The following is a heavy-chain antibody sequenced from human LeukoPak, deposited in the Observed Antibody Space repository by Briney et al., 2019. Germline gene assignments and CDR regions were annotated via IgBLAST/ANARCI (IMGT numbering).Heavy chain of an antibody. J-gene: IGHJ4*02. CDR2: IYTSGST. Sequence: SETLSLTCTVSGGSISSYYWTWIRQPAGKGLEWIGRIYTSGSTNYNPSLKSRVTMSVDTSKNQFSLKLRSVTAADTAVYYCARDKVSGWIDYWGQGTLVTVSS. V-gene: IGHV4-4*07. CDR1: GGSISSYY. CDR3: ARDKVSGWIDY. D-gene: IGHD6-19*01.